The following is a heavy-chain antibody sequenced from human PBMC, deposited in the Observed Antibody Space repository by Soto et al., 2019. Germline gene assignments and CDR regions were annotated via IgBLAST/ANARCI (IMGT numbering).Heavy chain of an antibody. CDR1: GGTFSSYA. CDR2: IMPIFGTP. J-gene: IGHJ6*02. CDR3: ARDKDRPQLGGNYYYIMDV. V-gene: IGHV1-69*12. D-gene: IGHD3-3*02. Sequence: QVQLVQSGSEVKKPGSSVKVSCKASGGTFSSYAISWVRQVPGQVLEWMGGIMPIFGTPDYAQKFQGRVTITAEESTSIAYMELSSLRSEDTGVYYCARDKDRPQLGGNYYYIMDVWGQGTTVTVSS.